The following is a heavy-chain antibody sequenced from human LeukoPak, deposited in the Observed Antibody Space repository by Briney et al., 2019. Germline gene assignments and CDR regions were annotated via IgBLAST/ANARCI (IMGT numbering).Heavy chain of an antibody. Sequence: SETLSLTCSVFGGSISSFYWSWIRQPAGKGLEWIGRIYTSGTTNYNPSLKSRVTLSLDTSKNQLSLTVTSMTAADTAVYYCARPGDISSWYDYWGQGTVVTVSS. J-gene: IGHJ4*02. V-gene: IGHV4-4*07. D-gene: IGHD6-13*01. CDR3: ARPGDISSWYDY. CDR2: IYTSGTT. CDR1: GGSISSFY.